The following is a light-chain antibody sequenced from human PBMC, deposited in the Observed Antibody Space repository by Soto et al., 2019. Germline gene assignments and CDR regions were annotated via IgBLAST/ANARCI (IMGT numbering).Light chain of an antibody. CDR1: QGISNY. CDR2: AAS. J-gene: IGKJ4*01. Sequence: DIQMTQSPSSRSASVGDRVTITCRASQGISNYLAWYQQIPGKVPKLLISAASTWQSGVPSRFSGSGSGTAFTLTISSLQPEDVATYYCQKYTNVPAFGGGTKVEIK. V-gene: IGKV1-27*01. CDR3: QKYTNVPA.